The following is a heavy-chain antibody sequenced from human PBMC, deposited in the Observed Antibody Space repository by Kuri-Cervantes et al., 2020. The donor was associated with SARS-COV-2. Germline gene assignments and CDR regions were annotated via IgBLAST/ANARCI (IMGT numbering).Heavy chain of an antibody. CDR3: ARGARITIFGVVIRGRENPCFDP. CDR1: GYTFTGYY. J-gene: IGHJ5*02. CDR2: INPNSGGT. D-gene: IGHD3-3*01. Sequence: ASVKVSCKASGYTFTGYYMHWVRQAPGQGLEWMGWINPNSGGTNYAQKFQGWVTMTRDTSISTAYMEVSRLTSDDTAVCYCARGARITIFGVVIRGRENPCFDPWGQGTLVTVSS. V-gene: IGHV1-2*04.